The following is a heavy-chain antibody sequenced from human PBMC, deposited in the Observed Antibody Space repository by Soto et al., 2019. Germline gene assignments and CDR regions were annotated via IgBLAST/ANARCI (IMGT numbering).Heavy chain of an antibody. J-gene: IGHJ4*02. CDR3: ASFYSGYDAFDY. V-gene: IGHV4-59*01. Sequence: TSETLSLTCTVSGGSISSYYWSWIRQPPGKGLEWIGNVYYTGSTNYNPSLKSRVTISVDTSKNQFSLKLSSVTAADTAMYFCASFYSGYDAFDYWGQGSLVTVSS. CDR1: GGSISSYY. D-gene: IGHD5-12*01. CDR2: VYYTGST.